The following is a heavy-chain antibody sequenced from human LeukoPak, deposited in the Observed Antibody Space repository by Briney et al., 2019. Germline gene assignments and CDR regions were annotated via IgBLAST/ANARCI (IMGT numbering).Heavy chain of an antibody. V-gene: IGHV4-31*03. J-gene: IGHJ5*02. CDR3: AREGSRAYYYGSGAGRWFDP. D-gene: IGHD3-10*01. CDR1: GGSISSGGYY. Sequence: SETLSLTCTVSGGSISSGGYYWSWIRQHPGEGLEWIGYIYYSGSTYYNPSLKSRVTISVDTSKNQFSLKLSSVTAADTAVYYCAREGSRAYYYGSGAGRWFDPWGQGTLVTVSS. CDR2: IYYSGST.